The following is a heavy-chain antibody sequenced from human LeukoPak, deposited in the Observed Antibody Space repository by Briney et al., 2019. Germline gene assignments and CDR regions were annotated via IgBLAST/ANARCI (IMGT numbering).Heavy chain of an antibody. J-gene: IGHJ4*02. Sequence: GGSLRLSCAASGFTFSSYAMSWVRQAPGRGLEWVSSISGSGGSTYYADSVKGRFTISRDNSKNTLYLQMKSLRAEDTAIYYCAKDQILIKVAPDYWGQGTLVTVSS. V-gene: IGHV3-23*01. CDR2: ISGSGGST. CDR3: AKDQILIKVAPDY. CDR1: GFTFSSYA. D-gene: IGHD5-12*01.